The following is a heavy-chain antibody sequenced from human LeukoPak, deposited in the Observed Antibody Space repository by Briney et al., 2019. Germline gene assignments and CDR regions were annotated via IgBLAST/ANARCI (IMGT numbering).Heavy chain of an antibody. CDR3: ARDESGSDYHFDY. Sequence: PGGSLRLSCAASGFTFSSYDMHWVRQAPGKGLEWVAVISYDGSKKYHADSVKGRFTISRDNSKNTLYLQMDSLTTEDTAMYYCARDESGSDYHFDYWGQGTLVTVSS. D-gene: IGHD5-12*01. J-gene: IGHJ4*02. CDR1: GFTFSSYD. V-gene: IGHV3-30-3*01. CDR2: ISYDGSKK.